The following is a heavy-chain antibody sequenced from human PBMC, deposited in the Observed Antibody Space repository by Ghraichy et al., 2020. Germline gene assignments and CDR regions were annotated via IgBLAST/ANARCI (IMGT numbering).Heavy chain of an antibody. Sequence: SQTLSLTCTVSGGSISSGGYYWSWIRQHPGKGLEWIGYIYYSGSTYYNPSLKSRVTISVDTSKNQFSLKLSSVTAADTAVYYCAGTYYYDSSGYQNDFDYWGQGTLVTVSS. V-gene: IGHV4-31*03. CDR2: IYYSGST. J-gene: IGHJ4*02. CDR3: AGTYYYDSSGYQNDFDY. D-gene: IGHD3-22*01. CDR1: GGSISSGGYY.